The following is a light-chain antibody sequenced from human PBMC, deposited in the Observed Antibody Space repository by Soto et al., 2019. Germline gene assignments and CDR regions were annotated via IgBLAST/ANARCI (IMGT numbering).Light chain of an antibody. CDR2: DVS. CDR3: SSYTSNNFVI. J-gene: IGLJ2*01. CDR1: SSDIGDYNY. Sequence: QSALTQPASVSGSPGQSITISCTGSSSDIGDYNYVSWYKQHPGKAPKLMIYDVSNRPSGVSNRFSGSKSGNTASLTIAGLQAEDEADYYCSSYTSNNFVIFGVGTQLTVL. V-gene: IGLV2-14*03.